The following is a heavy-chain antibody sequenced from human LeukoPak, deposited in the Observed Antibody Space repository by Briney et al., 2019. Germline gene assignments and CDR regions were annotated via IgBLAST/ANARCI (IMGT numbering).Heavy chain of an antibody. V-gene: IGHV4-59*01. D-gene: IGHD5-18*01. CDR2: IYYSGST. J-gene: IGHJ6*03. CDR3: ARLGNSYGYYMDV. Sequence: SETLSLTCTVSGGSISSYYWSWIRQPPGKGLEWIGYIYYSGSTNYNPSLKSRVTISVDTSKNQFSLKLSSVTAADTAVYYCARLGNSYGYYMDVWGKGTTVTVSS. CDR1: GGSISSYY.